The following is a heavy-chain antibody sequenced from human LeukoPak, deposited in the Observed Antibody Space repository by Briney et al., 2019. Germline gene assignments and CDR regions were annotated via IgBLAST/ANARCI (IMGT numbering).Heavy chain of an antibody. D-gene: IGHD6-19*01. Sequence: GGSLRLSCAASGFTFSDYYMSWIRRAPGKGLEWVSYISSSGSTIYYADSVKGRFTISRDNAKNSLYLQMNSLRAEDTAVYYCARDRAVATESWFDPWGQGTLVTVSS. V-gene: IGHV3-11*04. CDR3: ARDRAVATESWFDP. CDR2: ISSSGSTI. J-gene: IGHJ5*02. CDR1: GFTFSDYY.